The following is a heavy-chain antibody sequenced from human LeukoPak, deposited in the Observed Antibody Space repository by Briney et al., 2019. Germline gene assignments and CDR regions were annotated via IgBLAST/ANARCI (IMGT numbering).Heavy chain of an antibody. Sequence: PGESLRLSCTVSGFTVSSNSMSWVRQAPGKGLEWVSSIYSDNTHYSDSVKGRFTISRDNSKNTLYLQMNSLRAEDTAVYYCARRAGAYSHPYDYWGQGTLVTVSS. CDR2: IYSDNT. J-gene: IGHJ4*02. D-gene: IGHD4/OR15-4a*01. V-gene: IGHV3-53*01. CDR3: ARRAGAYSHPYDY. CDR1: GFTVSSNS.